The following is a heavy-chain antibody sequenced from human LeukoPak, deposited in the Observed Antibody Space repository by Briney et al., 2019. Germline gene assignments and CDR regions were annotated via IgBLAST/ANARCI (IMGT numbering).Heavy chain of an antibody. CDR2: IYTSGST. V-gene: IGHV4-61*02. CDR1: GGSISSGSYY. J-gene: IGHJ4*02. D-gene: IGHD3-22*01. CDR3: ARVDSSGYSSGY. Sequence: PSQTLSLTCTVSGGSISSGSYYWSWIRQPAGKGLEWIGRIYTSGSTNYNPSLKSRVTISVDTSKNQFSLKLSSVTAADTAVYYCARVDSSGYSSGYWGQGTLVTVSS.